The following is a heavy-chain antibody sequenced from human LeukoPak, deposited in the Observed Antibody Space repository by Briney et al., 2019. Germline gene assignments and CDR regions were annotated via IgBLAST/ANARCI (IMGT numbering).Heavy chain of an antibody. CDR2: IYPDDSDT. CDR3: ARHNSGATGPIDY. CDR1: GYSFTRYW. J-gene: IGHJ4*02. V-gene: IGHV5-51*01. D-gene: IGHD5-12*01. Sequence: GESLKISCKGSGYSFTRYWIGWVRQMPGKGLEWMGIIYPDDSDTRYSPSFQGQVTISADKSISTAYLQWSSLKASDTAVYYCARHNSGATGPIDYWGQGTLVTVSS.